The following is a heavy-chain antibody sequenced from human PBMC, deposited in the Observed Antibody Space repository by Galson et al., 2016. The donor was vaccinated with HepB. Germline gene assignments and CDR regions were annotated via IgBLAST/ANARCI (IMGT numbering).Heavy chain of an antibody. D-gene: IGHD6-13*01. CDR1: GFSLTTSGVH. Sequence: PALVKPTQTLTLTCTFSGFSLTTSGVHVGWIRQPPGKALEWLAVIYWDDDKRYSPSLKSRLTITKDTSKNQVVLTMTNLDPVDTATYYCAHSSRIAGVWGYRGQGTLVTVSS. V-gene: IGHV2-5*02. CDR3: AHSSRIAGVWGY. J-gene: IGHJ4*02. CDR2: IYWDDDK.